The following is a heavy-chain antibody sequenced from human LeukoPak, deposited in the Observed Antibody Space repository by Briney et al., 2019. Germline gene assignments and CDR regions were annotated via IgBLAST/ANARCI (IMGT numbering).Heavy chain of an antibody. J-gene: IGHJ6*02. Sequence: SETLSLTCTVSGGSISSYYWSWIRQPPGKGQEWIGYIYYSGSTNYNPSLKSRVTISVDTSKNQFSLKLSSVTAADTAVYYCARAQDSSGPPYGMDVWGQGTTVTVSS. V-gene: IGHV4-59*01. CDR3: ARAQDSSGPPYGMDV. CDR2: IYYSGST. CDR1: GGSISSYY. D-gene: IGHD3-22*01.